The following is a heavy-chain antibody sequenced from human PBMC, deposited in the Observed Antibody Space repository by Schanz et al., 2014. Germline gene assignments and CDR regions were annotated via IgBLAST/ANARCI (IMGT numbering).Heavy chain of an antibody. V-gene: IGHV3-48*01. CDR1: GITFSSHS. Sequence: EVQLVESGGGLIQPGGSLRLSCAASGITFSSHSFNWVRQAPGKGLEWISYITYNGGTIYYADSVKGRFTISRDNSKNTVHLQMNSLRPEDTAVYYCAKYRGYYRVSGSYRELEYWGQGTLVTVSS. D-gene: IGHD3-10*01. CDR2: ITYNGGTI. CDR3: AKYRGYYRVSGSYRELEY. J-gene: IGHJ4*02.